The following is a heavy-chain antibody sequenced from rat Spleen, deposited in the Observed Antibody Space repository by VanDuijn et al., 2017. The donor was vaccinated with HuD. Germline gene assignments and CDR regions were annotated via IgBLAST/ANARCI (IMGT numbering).Heavy chain of an antibody. CDR1: YYSITSSYR. CDR2: INSAGST. D-gene: IGHD1-10*01. Sequence: EVQFQESGPGLVKPSQSLSLTCSVAYYSITSSYRWNWIRKFPGNKLEWMGYINSAGSTNYNPSRRSRISITRDTSKNQLFLQVNSVIIDDTATYYCARSSYNNYYFHYWGQGVMVTVSS. V-gene: IGHV3-3*01. J-gene: IGHJ2*01. CDR3: ARSSYNNYYFHY.